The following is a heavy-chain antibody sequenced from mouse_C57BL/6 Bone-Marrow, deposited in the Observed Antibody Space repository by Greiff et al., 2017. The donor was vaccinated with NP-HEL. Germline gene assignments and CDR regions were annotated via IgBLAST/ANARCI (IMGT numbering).Heavy chain of an antibody. J-gene: IGHJ4*01. V-gene: IGHV1-81*01. CDR3: ARPSITTVVAPYYYAMDY. Sequence: QVHVKQSGAELARPGASVKLSCKASGYTFTSYGISWVKQRTGQGLEWIGEIYPRSGNTYYNEKFKGKATLTADKSSSTAYMELRSLTSEDSAVYFCARPSITTVVAPYYYAMDYWGQGTSVTVSS. D-gene: IGHD1-1*01. CDR2: IYPRSGNT. CDR1: GYTFTSYG.